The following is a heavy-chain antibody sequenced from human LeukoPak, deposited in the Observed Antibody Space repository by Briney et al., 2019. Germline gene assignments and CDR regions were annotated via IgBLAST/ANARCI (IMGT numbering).Heavy chain of an antibody. J-gene: IGHJ3*02. CDR2: IFYSGST. D-gene: IGHD2-21*02. V-gene: IGHV4-39*01. CDR1: GVSISGITYY. Sequence: SETLSLTCSVCGVSISGITYYWGWIRQPPGKGLEWIGSIFYSGSTYYNPSLKSRVTISVDTSNNQFSLKLSSATAADTAVYFCARDVTSFHIWGQGTMVTVSS. CDR3: ARDVTSFHI.